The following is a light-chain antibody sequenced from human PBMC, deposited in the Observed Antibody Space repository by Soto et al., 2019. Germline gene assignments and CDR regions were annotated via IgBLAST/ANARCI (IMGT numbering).Light chain of an antibody. CDR2: EVT. J-gene: IGLJ1*01. CDR1: SSDVGGYNH. CDR3: SSYAGDTPNI. Sequence: QSALTQPPSASGSPGQSVTISCTGTSSDVGGYNHVSWYQQHPGKAPKVVIYEVTKRPSGVPDRFSGSKSGNTASLTVSGLQAEDEADFYCSSYAGDTPNIFGTGTKVTVL. V-gene: IGLV2-8*01.